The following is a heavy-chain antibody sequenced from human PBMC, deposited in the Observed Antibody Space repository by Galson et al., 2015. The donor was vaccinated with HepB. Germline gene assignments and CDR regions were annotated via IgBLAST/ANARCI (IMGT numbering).Heavy chain of an antibody. Sequence: SLRLSCAASGFTFSSYRMSWVRQAPGKGLEWVANVKQDASEKFYVDSVKGRFTISRDNAKNSLHLQMNSLRAEDTAVYYCARESRYCSSTSCDDDRNYYYYYGMDVWGQGTTVTVSS. CDR1: GFTFSSYR. CDR3: ARESRYCSSTSCDDDRNYYYYYGMDV. D-gene: IGHD2-2*01. J-gene: IGHJ6*02. V-gene: IGHV3-7*01. CDR2: VKQDASEK.